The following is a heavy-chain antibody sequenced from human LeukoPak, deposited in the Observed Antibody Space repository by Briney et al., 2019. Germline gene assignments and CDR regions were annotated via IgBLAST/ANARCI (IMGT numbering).Heavy chain of an antibody. CDR3: ARAIYDFWSGYYNYYYYGMDV. V-gene: IGHV3-30*04. Sequence: GGSLRLSCAASGFTFSSYAMHWVRQAPGKGLEWVAVKSYDGSNKYYADSVKGRFTISRDNSKNTLYLQMNSLRAEDTAVYYCARAIYDFWSGYYNYYYYGMDVWGQGTTVTVSS. CDR2: KSYDGSNK. D-gene: IGHD3-3*01. CDR1: GFTFSSYA. J-gene: IGHJ6*02.